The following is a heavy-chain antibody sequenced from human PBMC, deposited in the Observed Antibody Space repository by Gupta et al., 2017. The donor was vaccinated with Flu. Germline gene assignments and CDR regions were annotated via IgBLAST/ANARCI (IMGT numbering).Heavy chain of an antibody. D-gene: IGHD3-22*01. V-gene: IGHV4-39*01. CDR3: ARQSGYDSSGYPPAYYFDY. Sequence: QLQLQESGPGLVNPSETLSLTCTVSGGSISSSSYYWGWIRQPPGKGLALIGSIYYSGTTYYNPSLKSRVTISVDTSKNQFALKLSSVTAADTAVYYCARQSGYDSSGYPPAYYFDYWGQGTLVTVSS. J-gene: IGHJ4*02. CDR2: IYYSGTT. CDR1: GGSISSSSYY.